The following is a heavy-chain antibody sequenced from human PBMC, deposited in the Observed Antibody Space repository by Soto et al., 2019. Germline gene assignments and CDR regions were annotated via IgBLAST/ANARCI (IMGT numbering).Heavy chain of an antibody. CDR3: ARRGSLWFGELLSKPYYYYYGMDV. CDR2: ILGDGMTT. CDR1: GFTFSRSW. D-gene: IGHD3-10*01. V-gene: IGHV3-74*01. J-gene: IGHJ6*02. Sequence: GGSLRLSCVASGFTFSRSWMHWVRQAPGKGLVWVSHILGDGMTTNYADSVKGRFTISRDNAKNTVYLQLNSLRPEDTAVYYCARRGSLWFGELLSKPYYYYYGMDVWGQGTTVTVSS.